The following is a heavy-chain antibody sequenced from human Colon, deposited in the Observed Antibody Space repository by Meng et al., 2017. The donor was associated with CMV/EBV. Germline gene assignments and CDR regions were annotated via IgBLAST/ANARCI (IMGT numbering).Heavy chain of an antibody. Sequence: SETLSLTCSVSGGSVNSGSYYWTWSRQPPGKGREWIGYISFSGNTNYNPSLKSRLTIEVDTSRNQFSLQLTSVRAADTAIYYCASEASGWSTGIAYWGQGTLVTVSS. CDR2: ISFSGNT. CDR1: GGSVNSGSYY. V-gene: IGHV4-61*01. J-gene: IGHJ4*02. D-gene: IGHD6-19*01. CDR3: ASEASGWSTGIAY.